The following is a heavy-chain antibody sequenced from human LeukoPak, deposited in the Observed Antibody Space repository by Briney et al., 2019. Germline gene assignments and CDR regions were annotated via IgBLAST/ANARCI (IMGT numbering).Heavy chain of an antibody. J-gene: IGHJ3*02. Sequence: SETLSLTCTVSGGSISSSSYYWGWIRQPPGRGLEWIVSIYYSGSTYYNPSLKSRVTISVDTSKNQFSLKLSSVTAADTAVYYCARLGVGPAVTTVTLAFDIWGQGTMVTVSS. D-gene: IGHD4-17*01. CDR1: GGSISSSSYY. CDR2: IYYSGST. CDR3: ARLGVGPAVTTVTLAFDI. V-gene: IGHV4-39*01.